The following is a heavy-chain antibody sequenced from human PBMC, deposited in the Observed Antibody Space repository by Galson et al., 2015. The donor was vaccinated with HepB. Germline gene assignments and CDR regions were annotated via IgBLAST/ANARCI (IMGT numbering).Heavy chain of an antibody. CDR2: IRSKAYGGTT. CDR3: TRDRVGHDYKPGGYYYYMDV. J-gene: IGHJ6*03. D-gene: IGHD4-11*01. Sequence: SLRLSCAGSGFTFGDYAMSWFRQAPGKGLEWVGLIRSKAYGGTTDYAATVMGRFTISRDDSESVAYLQMNSLKTEDTAVYYCTRDRVGHDYKPGGYYYYMDVWGKGTTVTVSS. CDR1: GFTFGDYA. V-gene: IGHV3-49*03.